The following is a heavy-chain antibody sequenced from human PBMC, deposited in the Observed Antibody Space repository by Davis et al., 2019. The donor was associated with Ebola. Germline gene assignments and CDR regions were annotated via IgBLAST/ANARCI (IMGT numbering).Heavy chain of an antibody. CDR2: ISGSGGST. Sequence: GESLKISCAASGFTFSSYSMNWVRQAPGKGLEWVSAISGSGGSTYYADSVKGRFTISRDNSKNTLYLQMNSLRAEDTAVYYCAKEDTIFGVGPPFDYWGQGTLVTVSS. D-gene: IGHD3-3*01. J-gene: IGHJ4*02. CDR3: AKEDTIFGVGPPFDY. CDR1: GFTFSSYS. V-gene: IGHV3-23*01.